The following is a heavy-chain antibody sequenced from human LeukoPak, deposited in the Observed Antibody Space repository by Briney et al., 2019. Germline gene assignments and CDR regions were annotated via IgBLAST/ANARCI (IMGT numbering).Heavy chain of an antibody. D-gene: IGHD5-12*01. CDR2: FDPEDGET. CDR3: ATEFPAVATISGFDY. V-gene: IGHV1-24*01. CDR1: GYTLTELS. Sequence: ASVKDSCKVSGYTLTELSMHWVRQAPGKGLEWMGGFDPEDGETIYAQKFQGRVTMTEDTSTDTAYMELSSLRSEDTAVYYCATEFPAVATISGFDYWGQGTLVTVPS. J-gene: IGHJ4*02.